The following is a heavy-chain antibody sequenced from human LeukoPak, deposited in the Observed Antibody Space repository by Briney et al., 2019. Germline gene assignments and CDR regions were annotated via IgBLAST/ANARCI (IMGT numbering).Heavy chain of an antibody. CDR1: GFSLTTSGMC. CDR2: IDWDDDK. D-gene: IGHD4-17*01. Sequence: SGPTLVNPTQTLTLTCTFSGFSLTTSGMCVSWIRQPPGKALEWLARIDWDDDKYYSTSLKTRLTISKDTSKNQVVLTMTNMDPVDTATYYCARMATVTTLIPYMDVWGKGTTVTVSS. CDR3: ARMATVTTLIPYMDV. V-gene: IGHV2-70*11. J-gene: IGHJ6*03.